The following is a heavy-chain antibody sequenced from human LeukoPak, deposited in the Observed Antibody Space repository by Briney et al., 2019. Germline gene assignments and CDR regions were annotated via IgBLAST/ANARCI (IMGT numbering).Heavy chain of an antibody. D-gene: IGHD3-3*02. CDR3: AKHFWSGLYYFDY. V-gene: IGHV3-23*01. CDR1: GFTFSSYA. Sequence: GRSLRLSCAASGFTFSSYAMSWVRQAPGKGLEWVSAISGSGGSTYYADSVKGRFTISRDNSKNTLYLQMNSPRAEDTAVYYCAKHFWSGLYYFDYWGQGTLVTVSS. CDR2: ISGSGGST. J-gene: IGHJ4*02.